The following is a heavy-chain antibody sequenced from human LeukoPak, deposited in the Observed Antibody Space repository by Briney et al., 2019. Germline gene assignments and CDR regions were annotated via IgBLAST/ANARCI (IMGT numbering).Heavy chain of an antibody. Sequence: SETLSLTCTVSSGSLTGLYWSWIRQPPGKALEWIGYIYYTGTTNYNPSLKSRVSMSIDRSTNQFSLRLRAVTATDTAVYYCARLVAVSPVVAPPQLHYSGLDVWGRGTPVIVSS. CDR2: IYYTGTT. J-gene: IGHJ6*02. D-gene: IGHD2-8*02. V-gene: IGHV4-59*08. CDR3: ARLVAVSPVVAPPQLHYSGLDV. CDR1: SGSLTGLY.